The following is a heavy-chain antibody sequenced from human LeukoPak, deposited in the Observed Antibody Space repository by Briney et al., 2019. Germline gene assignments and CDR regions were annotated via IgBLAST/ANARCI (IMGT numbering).Heavy chain of an antibody. CDR2: ISGSGGST. J-gene: IGHJ4*02. Sequence: GGSLRLTCAASGFTFSDYDMGWVRQAPGKGLEWVSAISGSGGSTYYADSVKGRFTISRDNSKNTLYLQMNSLRAEDTAVYYCAKDWADSTVADYFDYWGQGTLVTVSS. CDR1: GFTFSDYD. CDR3: AKDWADSTVADYFDY. V-gene: IGHV3-23*01. D-gene: IGHD4-23*01.